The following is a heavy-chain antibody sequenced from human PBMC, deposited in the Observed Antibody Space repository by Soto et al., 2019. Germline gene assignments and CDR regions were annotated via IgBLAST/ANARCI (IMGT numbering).Heavy chain of an antibody. D-gene: IGHD3-10*01. V-gene: IGHV1-46*01. CDR3: ARDPYGSGSYNSHLDL. CDR1: GYTFTTYY. J-gene: IGHJ5*02. Sequence: ASVKVSCKTSGYTFTTYYLNWVRQVPGQGYEWMGVINPSGGSTSYAQKFQGRVTMTRDTSTSTVYMELSSLRSEDTAVYFCARDPYGSGSYNSHLDLWGQGTLVTVSS. CDR2: INPSGGST.